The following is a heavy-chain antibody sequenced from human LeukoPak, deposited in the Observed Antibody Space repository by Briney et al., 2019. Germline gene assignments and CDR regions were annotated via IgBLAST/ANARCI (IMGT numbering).Heavy chain of an antibody. D-gene: IGHD1-26*01. CDR3: VRDLGGRSGH. CDR1: GFSFSNHG. J-gene: IGHJ4*02. CDR2: IWDDGNNK. Sequence: GGSLRLSCAASGFSFSNHGMHWVRQAPGKRLEWVAVIWDDGNNKRYANSVNGRFTISRDNSENTLYLQMNSLRAEDTAVYYCVRDLGGRSGHWGQGTLVTVSS. V-gene: IGHV3-33*01.